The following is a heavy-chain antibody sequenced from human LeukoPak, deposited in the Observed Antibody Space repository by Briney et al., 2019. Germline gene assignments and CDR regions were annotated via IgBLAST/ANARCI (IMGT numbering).Heavy chain of an antibody. J-gene: IGHJ4*02. CDR2: ISGYSRTI. D-gene: IGHD3-10*01. CDR1: GFTFSDYS. V-gene: IGHV3-48*02. CDR3: TRRLGSLYFLDY. Sequence: GGSLRLSCAGSGFTFSDYSFNWVRQAPGEGLGWISYISGYSRTIYFADAVQSRFTISRDNAKNSLVLEMTTLTDEDTAVYSCTRRLGSLYFLDYWGQGTLVTVSS.